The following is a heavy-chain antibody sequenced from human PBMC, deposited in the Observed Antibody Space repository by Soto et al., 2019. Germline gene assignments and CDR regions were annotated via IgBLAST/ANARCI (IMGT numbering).Heavy chain of an antibody. V-gene: IGHV1-3*01. D-gene: IGHD6-19*01. J-gene: IGHJ4*02. Sequence: QVQLVQSGAEVKKPGASVKVSCKASGYTFTSYAMHWVRQAPGQRLEWMGWINAGNGNTKYSQKFQGRVTITRDTSASTAHMELSSLRSEDTAVYYCARDFLYSSGWYGAYYFDYWGQGTLVTVSS. CDR3: ARDFLYSSGWYGAYYFDY. CDR2: INAGNGNT. CDR1: GYTFTSYA.